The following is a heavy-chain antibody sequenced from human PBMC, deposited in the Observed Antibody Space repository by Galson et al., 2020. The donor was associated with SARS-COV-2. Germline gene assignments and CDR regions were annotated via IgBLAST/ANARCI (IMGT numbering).Heavy chain of an antibody. V-gene: IGHV4-61*01. J-gene: IGHJ4*02. D-gene: IGHD3-10*01. CDR3: ATRSGFGELSHDY. CDR1: GGSVSSGSYY. Sequence: SATLSLTCTVSGGSVSSGSYYWSWIRQPPGKGLEWIGYIYYSGSTNYNPSLKSRVTISVDTSKNQFSLKQSSVTAADTAVYYCATRSGFGELSHDYWGQGTLVTVSS. CDR2: IYYSGST.